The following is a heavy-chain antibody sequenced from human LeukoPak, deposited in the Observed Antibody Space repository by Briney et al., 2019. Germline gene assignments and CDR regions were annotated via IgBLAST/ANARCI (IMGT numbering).Heavy chain of an antibody. CDR3: ARVNPSVGVSPGATQGAFDI. Sequence: KASETLSLTCTVSGGSISSGGYYWSWIRQPPGKGLEWIGYIYHSGSTYYNPSLKSRVTISVDRSKNQFSLKLSSVTAADTAVYYCARVNPSVGVSPGATQGAFDIWGQGTMVTVSS. CDR2: IYHSGST. J-gene: IGHJ3*02. D-gene: IGHD1-26*01. V-gene: IGHV4-30-2*01. CDR1: GGSISSGGYY.